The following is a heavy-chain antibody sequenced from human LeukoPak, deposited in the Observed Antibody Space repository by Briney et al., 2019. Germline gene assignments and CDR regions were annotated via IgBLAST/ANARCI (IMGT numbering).Heavy chain of an antibody. CDR1: GFTCSSYW. Sequence: GGSLRLSCAAAGFTCSSYWMSWVRQTTGKGLECVAKIKEDGSEKHYVDSVKGRFTISRDNAKNSLYLQMNSLRAEDTAVYYCARDIAHCSGGKCYNIRFDFWGQGTLVTVSS. J-gene: IGHJ5*01. CDR3: ARDIAHCSGGKCYNIRFDF. D-gene: IGHD2-15*01. CDR2: IKEDGSEK. V-gene: IGHV3-7*01.